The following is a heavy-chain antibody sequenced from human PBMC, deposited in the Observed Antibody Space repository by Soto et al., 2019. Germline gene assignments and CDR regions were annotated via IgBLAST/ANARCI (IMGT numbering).Heavy chain of an antibody. Sequence: GESLKISCKGSGYSFTSYWISWVRQMPGKGLEWMGRIDPSDSYTNYSPSFQGHVTISADKSINTAYLQWSSLKASDTAMYYCASEGRYCSGGSCTFDYWGQGTLVTVSS. CDR3: ASEGRYCSGGSCTFDY. J-gene: IGHJ4*02. CDR2: IDPSDSYT. V-gene: IGHV5-10-1*01. CDR1: GYSFTSYW. D-gene: IGHD2-15*01.